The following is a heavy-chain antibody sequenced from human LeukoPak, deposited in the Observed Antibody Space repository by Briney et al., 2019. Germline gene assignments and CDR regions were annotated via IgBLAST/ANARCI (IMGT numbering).Heavy chain of an antibody. CDR1: GGSISSSSYY. CDR3: ARLTFTTRPVDV. D-gene: IGHD6-6*01. V-gene: IGHV4-39*07. Sequence: SETLSLTCTVSGGSISSSSYYWGWIRHPPGKGLEWFGSIYYSGSTYYNPSLKSRVTISVDTSKNQFSLKLSSVTAADTAVYFCARLTFTTRPVDVWGKGTTVTVSS. J-gene: IGHJ6*04. CDR2: IYYSGST.